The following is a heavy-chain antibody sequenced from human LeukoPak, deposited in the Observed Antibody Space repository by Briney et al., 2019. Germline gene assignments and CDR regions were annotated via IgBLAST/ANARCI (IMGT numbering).Heavy chain of an antibody. J-gene: IGHJ4*02. CDR1: GFKFTDYA. CDR2: VWFDGSYE. D-gene: IGHD4-23*01. CDR3: ARDLGGRGIPVYYFDY. Sequence: GGSLRLSCVASGFKFTDYAIHWARQVPGRGLEWVAVVWFDGSYELYADSVKGRFTISRDDSRSTVNLQMESLRAEDTALYYCARDLGGRGIPVYYFDYWGQGTQVTVSS. V-gene: IGHV3-33*08.